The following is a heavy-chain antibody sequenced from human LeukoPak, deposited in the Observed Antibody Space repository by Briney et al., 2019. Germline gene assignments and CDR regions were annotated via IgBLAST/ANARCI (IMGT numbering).Heavy chain of an antibody. Sequence: AGRSLSLSCAASGFTFSTYAMHWVRQVPGKGLEWVAVIWYDRTNKYYADSMKGRFTISRDNSKNTLYLQMSSLRAEDTAVYYCARDRLTTVTTFHFDYWGQGTLVTVSS. CDR1: GFTFSTYA. V-gene: IGHV3-33*01. CDR3: ARDRLTTVTTFHFDY. J-gene: IGHJ4*02. CDR2: IWYDRTNK. D-gene: IGHD4-17*01.